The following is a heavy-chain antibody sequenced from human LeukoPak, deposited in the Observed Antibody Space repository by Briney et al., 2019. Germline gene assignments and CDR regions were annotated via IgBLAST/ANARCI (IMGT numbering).Heavy chain of an antibody. CDR1: GFTFSSYA. CDR2: ISGSGGST. J-gene: IGHJ4*02. V-gene: IGHV3-23*01. Sequence: GGSLRLSCEASGFTFSSYAMSWVRQAPGQGLEWVSAISGSGGSTYYADSVKGRFTISRDNSKNTLYLQMNSLRAEDTAVYYCAKGRGGIAVAGGGFDYWGQGTLVTVSS. CDR3: AKGRGGIAVAGGGFDY. D-gene: IGHD6-19*01.